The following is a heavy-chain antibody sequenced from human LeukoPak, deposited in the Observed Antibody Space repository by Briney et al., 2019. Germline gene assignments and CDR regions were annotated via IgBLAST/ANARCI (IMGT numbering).Heavy chain of an antibody. J-gene: IGHJ4*02. D-gene: IGHD3-3*01. CDR1: GGTFSGYA. CDR3: ARGRTKVDYDFWGGYLFDY. V-gene: IGHV1-69*05. Sequence: SVKVSCKASGGTFSGYAISWVRQAPGQGLEWMGRIIPIFGTANYAQKFQGRVTITTDESTSTAYMELSSLRSEDTAVYYCARGRTKVDYDFWGGYLFDYWGQGTLVTVSS. CDR2: IIPIFGTA.